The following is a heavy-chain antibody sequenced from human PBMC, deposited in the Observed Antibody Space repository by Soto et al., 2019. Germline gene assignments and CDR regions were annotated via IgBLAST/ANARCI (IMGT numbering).Heavy chain of an antibody. Sequence: ASVKGSCKASGYTFTGYYMHWVRQAPGQGLEWMGWINPNSGGTNYAQKFQGWVTMTRDTSISTAYMELSRLRSDDTAVYYCARGFCSGGSCYTGYYYGMDVWGQGTTVTVSS. D-gene: IGHD2-15*01. V-gene: IGHV1-2*04. J-gene: IGHJ6*02. CDR3: ARGFCSGGSCYTGYYYGMDV. CDR2: INPNSGGT. CDR1: GYTFTGYY.